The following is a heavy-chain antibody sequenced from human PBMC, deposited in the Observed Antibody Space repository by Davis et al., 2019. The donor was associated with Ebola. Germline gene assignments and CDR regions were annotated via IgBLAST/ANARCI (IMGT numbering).Heavy chain of an antibody. D-gene: IGHD3-16*01. J-gene: IGHJ4*02. CDR2: INHSGST. CDR3: ATATWGA. CDR1: GGSFSGYY. Sequence: SETLSLTCAVYGGSFSGYYWSWIRQPPGKGLEWIGEINHSGSTNYNPSLKSRVTISVDTSKNQFSLKLSSVTAADTAVYYCATATWGAWGQGTLVTVSS. V-gene: IGHV4-34*01.